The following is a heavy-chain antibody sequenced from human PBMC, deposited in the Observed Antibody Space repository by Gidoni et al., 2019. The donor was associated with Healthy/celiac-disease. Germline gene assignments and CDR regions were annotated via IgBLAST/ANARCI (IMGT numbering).Heavy chain of an antibody. CDR3: ARDPRSGDGYNYRYFDL. J-gene: IGHJ2*01. D-gene: IGHD5-12*01. CDR2: ISSSSSTI. CDR1: GFTFSSYS. V-gene: IGHV3-48*02. Sequence: EVQLVESGGGLVQPGGSLRLSCAASGFTFSSYSMNWVRQAPGKGLEWVSYISSSSSTIYYADSVKGRFTISRDNAKNSLYLQMNSLRDEDTAVYYCARDPRSGDGYNYRYFDLWGRGTLVTVSS.